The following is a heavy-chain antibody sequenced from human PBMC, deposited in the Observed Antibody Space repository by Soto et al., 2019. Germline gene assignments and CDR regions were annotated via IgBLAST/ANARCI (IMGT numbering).Heavy chain of an antibody. J-gene: IGHJ4*02. CDR2: ISNGGGSTI. Sequence: PGGSLRLSCTASGFSFSDYYMSWIRQAPGKGLEWVSYISNGGGSTIYYADSVRGRFTISRDDGKKTLYLQMNSLRDEDTAVYYCYASAVIASDYRGQGTLVTVSS. D-gene: IGHD1-26*01. CDR3: YASAVIASDY. CDR1: GFSFSDYY. V-gene: IGHV3-11*01.